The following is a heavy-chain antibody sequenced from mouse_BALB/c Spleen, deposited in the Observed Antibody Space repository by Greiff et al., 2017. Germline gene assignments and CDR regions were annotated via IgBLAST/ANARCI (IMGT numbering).Heavy chain of an antibody. CDR1: GYSFTGYY. D-gene: IGHD2-1*01. CDR2: ISCYNGAT. J-gene: IGHJ2*01. CDR3: ARTYCNYGRYFYY. Sequence: LVKTGASVKISCKASGYSFTGYYMHWVKQSHGKSLEWIGYISCYNGATSYNQKFKGKATFTVDTSSSTAYMQFNSLTSEDSSVYYFARTYCNYGRYFYYWGQGTTLTVSS. V-gene: IGHV1S34*01.